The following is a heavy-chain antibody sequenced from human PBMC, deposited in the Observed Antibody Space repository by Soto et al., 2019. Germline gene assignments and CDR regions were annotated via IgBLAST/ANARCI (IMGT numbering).Heavy chain of an antibody. CDR2: ISSSGVST. J-gene: IGHJ4*02. CDR3: ARGGLSVLYIDS. V-gene: IGHV3-23*01. CDR1: GFTFNSYA. D-gene: IGHD1-1*01. Sequence: EVQLLESGGGLVQPGGSLRLSCAASGFTFNSYAMSWVRQAPGKGLEWVSGISSSGVSTFYADSVKGRFTISRDNSKNTLYLQMNIMRADDTALYSCARGGLSVLYIDSWGQGTLVTVSP.